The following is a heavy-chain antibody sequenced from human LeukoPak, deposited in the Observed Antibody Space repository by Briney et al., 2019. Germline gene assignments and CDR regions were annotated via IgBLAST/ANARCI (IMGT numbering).Heavy chain of an antibody. CDR3: ASSVNYYYGMDV. CDR2: INSDGSST. CDR1: GFTFSRYW. Sequence: PGGSLRLSCAASGFTFSRYWMHWVRQAPGKGLVWVSRINSDGSSTSYADSVKGRFTISRDNAKNTLYLQMNSLRAEDTAVYYCASSVNYYYGMDVWGQGTTVTVSS. V-gene: IGHV3-74*01. J-gene: IGHJ6*02.